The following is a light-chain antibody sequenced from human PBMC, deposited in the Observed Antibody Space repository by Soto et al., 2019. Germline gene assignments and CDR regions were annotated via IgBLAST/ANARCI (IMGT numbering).Light chain of an antibody. CDR1: QGISSW. V-gene: IGKV1-5*01. CDR3: QQYNSYSGT. J-gene: IGKJ1*01. Sequence: DIQMTQSPSTLSASVGDSVTITCRASQGISSWLAWYQQKPGKAPKLLIYDASSLESGVPSRFSGSGSGTEFTLTISSLQSDDFATYYCQQYNSYSGTFGQGTKVDI. CDR2: DAS.